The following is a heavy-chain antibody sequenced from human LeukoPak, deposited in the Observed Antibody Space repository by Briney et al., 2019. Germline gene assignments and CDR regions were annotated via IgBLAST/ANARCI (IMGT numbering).Heavy chain of an antibody. CDR3: ARGFCSGGSCYSVHPGGDYGMDV. CDR2: IYSSGTT. Sequence: GGSLRLSCAASGFTFSSYSMNWVRQTPGKGLEWVSLIYSSGTTYYRESVKGRFTISRDNSRNTLYLQMNSLRPEDTAVYYCARGFCSGGSCYSVHPGGDYGMDVWGQGTTVTVSS. D-gene: IGHD2-15*01. V-gene: IGHV3-66*01. J-gene: IGHJ6*02. CDR1: GFTFSSYS.